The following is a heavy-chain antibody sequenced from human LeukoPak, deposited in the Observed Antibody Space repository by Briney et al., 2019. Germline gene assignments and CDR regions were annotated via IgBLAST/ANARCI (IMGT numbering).Heavy chain of an antibody. CDR3: ARELVVVTAMDWFDP. J-gene: IGHJ5*02. CDR1: GDSVSSNSAA. V-gene: IGHV6-1*01. Sequence: SQTLSLTCAISGDSVSSNSAAWNWIRQSPSRGLERLGRTYYRSKWYNDYAVSVKSRITINPDTSKNQFSLQLNSVTPEDTAVYYCARELVVVTAMDWFDPWGQGTLVTVSS. D-gene: IGHD2-21*02. CDR2: TYYRSKWYN.